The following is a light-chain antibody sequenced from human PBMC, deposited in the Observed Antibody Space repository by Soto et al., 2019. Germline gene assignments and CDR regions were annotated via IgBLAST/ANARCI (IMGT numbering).Light chain of an antibody. CDR1: SSDVGGYNY. V-gene: IGLV2-14*01. Sequence: QSVLTQPASVSGSPGQSITISCTGTSSDVGGYNYVSWYQQHPGKAPKLMIYDVNNRPSGVSNRFSGLKSGNTASLTISGLQAEDEADYYCCSYADNSRVFGGGTKLTVL. CDR3: CSYADNSRV. J-gene: IGLJ2*01. CDR2: DVN.